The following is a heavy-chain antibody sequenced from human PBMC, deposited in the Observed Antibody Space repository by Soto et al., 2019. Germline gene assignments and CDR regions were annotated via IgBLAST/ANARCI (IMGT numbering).Heavy chain of an antibody. V-gene: IGHV3-30*18. CDR3: SKVNIVGATTAYYYYYGMDV. D-gene: IGHD1-26*01. Sequence: QVQLVESGGGVVQPGRSLRLSCAASGFTFSSYGMHWVRQAPGKGLEWVAVISYDRSNKYYADSVKGRFTISRDNSKNTLYLQMNSLRVEDTAVYYCSKVNIVGATTAYYYYYGMDVWGQGTTVTVSS. CDR1: GFTFSSYG. J-gene: IGHJ6*02. CDR2: ISYDRSNK.